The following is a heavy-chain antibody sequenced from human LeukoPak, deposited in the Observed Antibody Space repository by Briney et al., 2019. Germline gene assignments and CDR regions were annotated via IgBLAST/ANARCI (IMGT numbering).Heavy chain of an antibody. CDR1: GYTSTGYY. J-gene: IGHJ6*02. D-gene: IGHD2-15*01. CDR3: ARDRFCSGGSCYYYGMDV. Sequence: ASVKVSCKASGYTSTGYYMHWVRQAPGQGLEWMGWINPNSGGTSYAQKFQGRVTMTRDTSISTAYMELSRLRSDDTAVYYCARDRFCSGGSCYYYGMDVWAKGPRSPSP. CDR2: INPNSGGT. V-gene: IGHV1-2*02.